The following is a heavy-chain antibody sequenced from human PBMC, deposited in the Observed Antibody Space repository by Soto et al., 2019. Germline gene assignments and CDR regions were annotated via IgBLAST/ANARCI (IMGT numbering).Heavy chain of an antibody. V-gene: IGHV3-9*01. CDR3: AKDTYWELLWWFDP. Sequence: EVQLVESGGGLVQPGRSLRLSCAASGFTFDDYAMHWVRQAPGKGLEWVSGISWNSGSIGYADSVEGRFTISRDNAKNSLYLQMNSLRAEDTALYYCAKDTYWELLWWFDPWGQGTLVTVSS. D-gene: IGHD1-26*01. CDR2: ISWNSGSI. J-gene: IGHJ5*02. CDR1: GFTFDDYA.